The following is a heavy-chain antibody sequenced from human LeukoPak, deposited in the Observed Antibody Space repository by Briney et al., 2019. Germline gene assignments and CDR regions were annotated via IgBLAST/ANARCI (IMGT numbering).Heavy chain of an antibody. CDR2: ISGDGSTT. J-gene: IGHJ4*02. CDR3: TRGYSGYGNFDC. D-gene: IGHD5-12*01. V-gene: IGHV3-74*01. CDR1: GSPSNYW. Sequence: GGSMRLSCDALGSPSNYWMHWVRQAPGKGLVGVSRISGDGSTTFYADSVKGRFTIPRDNSKNTLYLQMNSLRAEDTAVYYCTRGYSGYGNFDCWGQGTLVTVSS.